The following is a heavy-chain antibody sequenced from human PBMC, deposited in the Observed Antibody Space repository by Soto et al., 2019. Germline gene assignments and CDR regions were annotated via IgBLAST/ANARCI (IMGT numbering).Heavy chain of an antibody. Sequence: LRLSCAASGFTFKNAWMSWVRQAPGQGLEWIGRSVSKTDGGTTDYAAPVKGRFTISRDDSKNTLYLQVDSLKSEDTAVYYCTTDKGRAGRGQYYFDYWGQGTLVTVSS. CDR1: GFTFKNAW. J-gene: IGHJ4*02. V-gene: IGHV3-15*04. CDR3: TTDKGRAGRGQYYFDY. D-gene: IGHD6-13*01. CDR2: SVSKTDGGTT.